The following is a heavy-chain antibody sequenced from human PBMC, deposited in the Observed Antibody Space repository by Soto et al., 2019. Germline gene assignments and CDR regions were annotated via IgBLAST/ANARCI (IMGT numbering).Heavy chain of an antibody. CDR2: ISYDGSNK. D-gene: IGHD6-13*01. Sequence: PGGSLRLSCAASGLTFSSYAMHWVRQAPGKGLEWVAVISYDGSNKYYADSVKGRFTISRDNSKNTLYLQMNSLRAEDTAVYYCARGSYRSYSSSWYPNDAFDIWGQGTMVTVSS. CDR3: ARGSYRSYSSSWYPNDAFDI. J-gene: IGHJ3*02. CDR1: GLTFSSYA. V-gene: IGHV3-30-3*01.